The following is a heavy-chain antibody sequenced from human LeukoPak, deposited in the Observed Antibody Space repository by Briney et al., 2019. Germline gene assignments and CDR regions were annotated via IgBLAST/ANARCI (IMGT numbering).Heavy chain of an antibody. D-gene: IGHD5-24*01. J-gene: IGHJ6*03. CDR3: AKDGGLHLYYYYNYMDI. CDR1: GFTFNSYG. V-gene: IGHV3-30*02. CDR2: IRYDGSNE. Sequence: GGSLRLSCAASGFTFNSYGMHWVRQAPGKGLEWVAFIRYDGSNEYYADSVKGRFTISRDNSKTTLYLQMNSLRSEDTAVYCCAKDGGLHLYYYYNYMDIWGKGTTVTVSS.